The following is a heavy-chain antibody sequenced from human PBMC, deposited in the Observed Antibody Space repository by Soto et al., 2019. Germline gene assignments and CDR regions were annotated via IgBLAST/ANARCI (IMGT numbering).Heavy chain of an antibody. CDR3: ASGWFDP. J-gene: IGHJ5*02. V-gene: IGHV1-46*03. CDR1: GYTFTSYY. Sequence: QVQLVQSGAEVKKPGASVKVSCKASGYTFTSYYMHWVRQAPGQGLEWMGIINPSGGSTSYAPKFQGRVTMTRDTATSTVYMELSSLRAEDTAVYYFASGWFDPWFQETLVTVSS. CDR2: INPSGGST.